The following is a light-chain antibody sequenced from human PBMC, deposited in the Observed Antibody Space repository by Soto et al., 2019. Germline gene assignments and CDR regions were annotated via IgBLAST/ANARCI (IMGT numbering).Light chain of an antibody. CDR3: QQANSFPLP. J-gene: IGKJ5*01. CDR1: QSLNTY. Sequence: EIQMSHSPSSLSASVGGRDPIACRASQSLNTYLNWYQQKPGKAPERLIYAASTLQSGVPSRFSGSGSGTDFTLTISSLQPEDFATYYCQQANSFPLPFGQGARLENK. CDR2: AAS. V-gene: IGKV1-39*01.